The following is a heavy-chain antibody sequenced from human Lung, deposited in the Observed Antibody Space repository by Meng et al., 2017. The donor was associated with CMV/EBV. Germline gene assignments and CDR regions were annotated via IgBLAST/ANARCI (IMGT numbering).Heavy chain of an antibody. CDR3: ATDLYYDDSGLRDY. Sequence: SRFNFSSAWMGRVRQAQGKGLGWVGSIRSEADGGTTRQAAPVKGRFTIARDDSENTLYLQMNSLKTEDTAMYYCATDLYYDDSGLRDYGGRGTLVTVSS. V-gene: IGHV3-15*01. CDR1: RFNFSSAW. CDR2: IRSEADGGTT. D-gene: IGHD3-22*01. J-gene: IGHJ4*02.